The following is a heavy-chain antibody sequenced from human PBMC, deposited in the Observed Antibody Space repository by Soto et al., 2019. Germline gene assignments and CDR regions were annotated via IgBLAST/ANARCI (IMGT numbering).Heavy chain of an antibody. CDR3: ASGLAAGLYYYGMDV. CDR1: GGTFSSYA. J-gene: IGHJ6*02. V-gene: IGHV1-69*06. CDR2: IIPIFGTA. Sequence: ASVKVSCKASGGTFSSYAISWVRQAPGQGLEWMGGIIPIFGTANYAQKFQGRVTITADKSTSTAYMELSSLRSEDTAVYYCASGLAAGLYYYGMDVWGQGTTVTVSS.